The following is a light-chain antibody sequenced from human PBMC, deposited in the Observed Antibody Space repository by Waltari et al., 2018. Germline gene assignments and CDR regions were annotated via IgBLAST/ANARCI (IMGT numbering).Light chain of an antibody. V-gene: IGLV2-14*01. CDR2: DVT. CDR3: ASYTSTRTVV. Sequence: QSALTQPASVSGSPGQSITISCPGTSSDVGGSNYSSWYQQHPGNAPKLLIFDVTRWPSGVSNRFSGSKSGNTASLTIFGLQAEDEADYYCASYTSTRTVVFGGGTRVTVL. J-gene: IGLJ2*01. CDR1: SSDVGGSNY.